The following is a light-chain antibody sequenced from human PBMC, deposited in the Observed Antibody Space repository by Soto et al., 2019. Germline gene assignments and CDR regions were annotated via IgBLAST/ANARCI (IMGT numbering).Light chain of an antibody. V-gene: IGLV2-14*01. CDR1: SSDVGGYNY. J-gene: IGLJ2*01. CDR3: SSYTSSSNVV. CDR2: DVS. Sequence: QSALTQPASVSGSPGQSITISRTGTSSDVGGYNYVSWYQQHPGKAPKLMIYDVSNRPSGVSNRFSGSKSGNTASLTISGLQAEDEADYYCSSYTSSSNVVFGGGTKLTVL.